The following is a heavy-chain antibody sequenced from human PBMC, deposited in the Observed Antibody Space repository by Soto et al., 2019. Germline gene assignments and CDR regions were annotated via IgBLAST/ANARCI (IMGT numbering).Heavy chain of an antibody. CDR2: MYPGDSDT. J-gene: IGHJ4*02. V-gene: IGHV5-51*01. Sequence: GESLKISCRGSGYDFNTNWFGWVRQLAGRGLDWVWSMYPGDSDTRLHPSLQSHVTPSADVTVSTAFFQRRTLKTSDSGMYFCARLQRDCNKTSCYYADHWGQRASVSVSS. CDR3: ARLQRDCNKTSCYYADH. D-gene: IGHD3-22*01. CDR1: GYDFNTNW.